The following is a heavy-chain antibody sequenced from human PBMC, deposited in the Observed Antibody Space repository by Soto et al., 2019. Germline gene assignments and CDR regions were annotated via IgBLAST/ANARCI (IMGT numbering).Heavy chain of an antibody. CDR2: ISYDGSNK. D-gene: IGHD5-12*01. Sequence: QVQLVESGGGVVQPGRSLRLSCAASGFTFSSYAMHWVRQAPGKGLEWVAVISYDGSNKYYADSVKGRFTISRDNSKNTLYLQMTSLRAEDTAVYYCARGSGYEQIYYYYGMDVWGQGTTVTVSS. J-gene: IGHJ6*02. CDR3: ARGSGYEQIYYYYGMDV. CDR1: GFTFSSYA. V-gene: IGHV3-30-3*01.